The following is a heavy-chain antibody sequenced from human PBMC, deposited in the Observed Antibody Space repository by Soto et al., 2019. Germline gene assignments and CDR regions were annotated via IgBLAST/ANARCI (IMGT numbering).Heavy chain of an antibody. J-gene: IGHJ5*02. CDR3: SRGINYYDSSGDSWFDP. V-gene: IGHV4-30-2*01. D-gene: IGHD3-22*01. CDR2: IYHTGTT. Sequence: SETLSLTCTVSGGSINSGDYSWTWIRQPPGKGLEWIGYIYHTGTTYYNKSLKNRVTISVNRSKNQFSLKLSSVTAADTAVYYFSRGINYYDSSGDSWFDPWGQGTLVTVSS. CDR1: GGSINSGDYS.